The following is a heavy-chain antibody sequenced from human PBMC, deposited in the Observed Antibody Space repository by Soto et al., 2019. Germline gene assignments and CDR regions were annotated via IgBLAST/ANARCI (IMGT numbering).Heavy chain of an antibody. CDR2: IYYSGST. Sequence: SETLSLTCTVSGGSISSYYWSWIRQPPGKGLEWIGYIYYSGSTNYNPSLKSRVPITVDTSKNQFSLKLSSVTAADTAVYYCAGDPGTGTTLDYYYYYYMDVWGKGTTVTVSS. V-gene: IGHV4-59*01. J-gene: IGHJ6*03. CDR1: GGSISSYY. D-gene: IGHD1-1*01. CDR3: AGDPGTGTTLDYYYYYYMDV.